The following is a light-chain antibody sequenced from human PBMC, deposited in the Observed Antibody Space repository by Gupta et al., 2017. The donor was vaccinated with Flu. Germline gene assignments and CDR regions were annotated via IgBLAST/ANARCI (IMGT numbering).Light chain of an antibody. V-gene: IGKV3-15*01. CDR2: GAS. Sequence: EMLTPPSRTPFSAPGEERATPSCSSRRVVSSNLAWYQQKPGQAPRLLIYGASTRATGIPDRFSGSGSGTDFTLTISSLQSEDFAVYYCQQYNNWPLTFGGGTKVEIK. CDR3: QQYNNWPLT. CDR1: RVVSSN. J-gene: IGKJ4*01.